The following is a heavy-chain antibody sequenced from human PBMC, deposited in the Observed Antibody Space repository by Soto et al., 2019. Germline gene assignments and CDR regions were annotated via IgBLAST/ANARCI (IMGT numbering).Heavy chain of an antibody. CDR2: ISSNSDKT. CDR3: ARLPKGSLVTA. D-gene: IGHD2-21*02. V-gene: IGHV3-48*02. J-gene: IGHJ4*02. Sequence: VVLVESGGGLVSPGGSLRLSCVASGFRFSEHSMNWVRQAPGKGLQGISYISSNSDKTYYADSVKGRVTVSRDKAKNALFLQMNSLRDDDTATYYFARLPKGSLVTAWGQGARVTVSS. CDR1: GFRFSEHS.